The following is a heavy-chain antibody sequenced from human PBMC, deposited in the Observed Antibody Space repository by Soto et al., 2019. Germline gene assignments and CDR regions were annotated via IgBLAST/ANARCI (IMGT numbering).Heavy chain of an antibody. D-gene: IGHD2-21*02. CDR3: ASAWVVVTAPDY. Sequence: QVQLVQSGAEEKKPGASVKVSCKASGYTFTSYAMHWVRQAPGQRLEWMGWINAGNGNTKYSQKFQGRVTITRDTSASPADMELSSMRSEDTAVYYCASAWVVVTAPDYWGQGTLVTVSS. V-gene: IGHV1-3*05. J-gene: IGHJ4*02. CDR2: INAGNGNT. CDR1: GYTFTSYA.